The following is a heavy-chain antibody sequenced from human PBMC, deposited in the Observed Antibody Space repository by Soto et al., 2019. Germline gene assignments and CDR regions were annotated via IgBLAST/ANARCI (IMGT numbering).Heavy chain of an antibody. CDR1: GGSFSGYY. CDR3: ARRTIYCSGGSCYYYMDV. Sequence: QVQLQQWGAGLLKPSETLSLTCAVYGGSFSGYYWSWIRQPPGKGPEWIGEINHSGSTNYNPSLKSRVTISVDTSKTQFSLKLSSVTAADTAVYYCARRTIYCSGGSCYYYMDVWGKGTTVTVSS. J-gene: IGHJ6*03. V-gene: IGHV4-34*01. CDR2: INHSGST. D-gene: IGHD2-15*01.